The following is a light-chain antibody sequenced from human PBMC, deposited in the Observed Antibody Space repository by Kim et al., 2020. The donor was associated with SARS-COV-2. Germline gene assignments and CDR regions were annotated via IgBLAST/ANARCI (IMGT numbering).Light chain of an antibody. Sequence: DIQMTQSPSSLSASVGDRVTITCRASQSISNYLNWYQQKPGRAPNLLIYAASKLQSGVSSRFGGSGSGTDFTLTITSLQPEDFATYYCQQSHSTLYTFGQGTKLEI. CDR1: QSISNY. J-gene: IGKJ2*01. V-gene: IGKV1-39*01. CDR3: QQSHSTLYT. CDR2: AAS.